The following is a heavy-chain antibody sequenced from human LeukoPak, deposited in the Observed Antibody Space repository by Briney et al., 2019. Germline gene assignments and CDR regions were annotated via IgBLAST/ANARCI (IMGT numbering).Heavy chain of an antibody. V-gene: IGHV3-23*01. Sequence: RTGGSLRLSCAASGFTFSSYGMSWVRQAPGKGLEWVSAISGSGGSTYYADSVKGRFTISRDNSKNTLYLQMNSLRAEDTAVYYCAKDHNWNVPMGYWGQGTLVTVSS. CDR2: ISGSGGST. J-gene: IGHJ4*02. D-gene: IGHD1-20*01. CDR1: GFTFSSYG. CDR3: AKDHNWNVPMGY.